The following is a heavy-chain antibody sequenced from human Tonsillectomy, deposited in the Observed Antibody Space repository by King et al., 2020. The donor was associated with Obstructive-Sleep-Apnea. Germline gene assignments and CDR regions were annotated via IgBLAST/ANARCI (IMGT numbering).Heavy chain of an antibody. CDR1: GGSISSGDYY. V-gene: IGHV4-30-4*01. CDR2: IYYSGGT. D-gene: IGHD2-15*01. CDR3: ARGVGYCSGGSCPSDAFDI. J-gene: IGHJ3*02. Sequence: VQLQESGPGLVKPSQTLSLTCTVSGGSISSGDYYWSWIRQPPVKGLEWIGYIYYSGGTYYNPSLKSRVTISVDTSKNQFSLKLSSVTAADTAVYYCARGVGYCSGGSCPSDAFDIWGQGTMVTVSS.